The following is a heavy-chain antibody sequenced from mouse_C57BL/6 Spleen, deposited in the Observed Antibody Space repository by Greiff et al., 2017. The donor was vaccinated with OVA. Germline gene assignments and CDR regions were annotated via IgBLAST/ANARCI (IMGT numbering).Heavy chain of an antibody. Sequence: QVQLQQPGAELVRPGSSVKLSCKASGYTFTSYWMHWVKQRPIQGLEWIGNIDPSASEIPYHQTFKDKATLTVDKSSSTAYMQVSSLASEDTAVQYCAGKGIDYDYAVGYFDVWGTGTTVTVSS. CDR3: AGKGIDYDYAVGYFDV. V-gene: IGHV1-52*01. CDR2: IDPSASEI. CDR1: GYTFTSYW. D-gene: IGHD2-4*01. J-gene: IGHJ1*03.